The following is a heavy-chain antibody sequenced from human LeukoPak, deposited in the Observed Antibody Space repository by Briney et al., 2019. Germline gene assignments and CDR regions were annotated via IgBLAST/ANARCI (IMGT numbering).Heavy chain of an antibody. J-gene: IGHJ6*02. D-gene: IGHD3-22*01. CDR1: GGSISSYY. CDR3: ARSIVVSVNYFYYGMDV. CDR2: IYYSGST. Sequence: PSETLSLTCTVSGGSISSYYWNWIRQPPGKRLEWIGYIYYSGSTNYNPSLKSRVTISVDTSKNQFSLKLSSVTAADTAVYYCARSIVVSVNYFYYGMDVWGQGTTVTVSS. V-gene: IGHV4-59*08.